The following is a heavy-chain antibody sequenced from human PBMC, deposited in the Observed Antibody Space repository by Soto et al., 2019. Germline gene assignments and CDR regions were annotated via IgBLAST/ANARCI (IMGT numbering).Heavy chain of an antibody. D-gene: IGHD3-16*01. V-gene: IGHV3-48*04. CDR3: VKERGREYYDH. Sequence: GGSLRLSCVASGFDFGTYHMNWVRQAPGKGLEWVSYISRESTTILYADSVKGRFIVSRDNSKSSLYLQMNSVRADDTALYYCVKERGREYYDHWGQGT. CDR2: ISRESTTI. CDR1: GFDFGTYH. J-gene: IGHJ4*02.